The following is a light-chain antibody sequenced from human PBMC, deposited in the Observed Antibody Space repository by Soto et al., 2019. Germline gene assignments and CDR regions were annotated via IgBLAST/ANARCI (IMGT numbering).Light chain of an antibody. J-gene: IGLJ2*01. V-gene: IGLV2-14*03. CDR1: SSDVGGYNY. Sequence: QSALTQPASVSGSPGQSITISCTGTSSDVGGYNYVSWYQQHPGKTPELMIYNVSNRPSGVSNRFSGSKSGNTASLTISGLQAEDEADYYCCSYTSISTVVFGGGTKLTVL. CDR3: CSYTSISTVV. CDR2: NVS.